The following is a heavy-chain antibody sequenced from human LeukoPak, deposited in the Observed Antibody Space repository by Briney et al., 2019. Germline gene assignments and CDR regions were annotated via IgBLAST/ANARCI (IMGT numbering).Heavy chain of an antibody. D-gene: IGHD2-21*02. Sequence: ASVKVSCKASGYTFTSYGISWVRQAPGQGLEWMGWISAYNGNTNYAQNLQGRVTMTTDTSTSTAYMELRSLRSDDTAVYYCARDGTPYCGGDCYPDYWGQGTLVTVSS. CDR3: ARDGTPYCGGDCYPDY. CDR2: ISAYNGNT. CDR1: GYTFTSYG. V-gene: IGHV1-18*01. J-gene: IGHJ4*02.